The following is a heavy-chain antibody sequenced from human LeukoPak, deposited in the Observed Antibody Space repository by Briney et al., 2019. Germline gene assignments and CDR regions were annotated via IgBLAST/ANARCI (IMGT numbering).Heavy chain of an antibody. V-gene: IGHV4-4*02. Sequence: PSETLSLTCAVSGGSISSSNWWSWVRQPPGKGLEWIGEIYHSGSTNYNPSLKSRVTISVDKSNNQFSLNLSSVTAADTAVYYCARSYSNYVHWYFDLWGRGALVTVSS. CDR1: GGSISSSNW. J-gene: IGHJ2*01. D-gene: IGHD4-11*01. CDR2: IYHSGST. CDR3: ARSYSNYVHWYFDL.